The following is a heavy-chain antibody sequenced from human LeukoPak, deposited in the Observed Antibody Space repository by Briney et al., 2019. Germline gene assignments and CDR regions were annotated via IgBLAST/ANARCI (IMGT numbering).Heavy chain of an antibody. D-gene: IGHD6-19*01. J-gene: IGHJ5*02. CDR1: GYTFTGYY. V-gene: IGHV1-2*02. CDR3: ARVASSGWHEIINWFDP. CDR2: INPNSGGT. Sequence: ASVKVSCKASGYTFTGYYMHWVRQAPGQGLEWMGWINPNSGGTNYAQKFQGRATMTRDTSISTAYMELSRLRSDDTAVYYCARVASSGWHEIINWFDPWGQGTLVTVSS.